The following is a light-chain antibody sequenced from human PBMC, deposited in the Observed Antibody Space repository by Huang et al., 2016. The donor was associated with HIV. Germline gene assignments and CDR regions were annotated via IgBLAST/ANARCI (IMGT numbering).Light chain of an antibody. CDR1: QSFSSQ. J-gene: IGKJ1*01. CDR3: QQYNDWPLT. Sequence: EIVMTQPPATLSVSPGERVTLSCRASQSFSSQLACYKQKRGQAPRLLIYGVSNSAADIPARFSGSGSGTDFTLTISSLQSEDFATYYCQQYNDWPLTFGQGTEVEIK. CDR2: GVS. V-gene: IGKV3-15*01.